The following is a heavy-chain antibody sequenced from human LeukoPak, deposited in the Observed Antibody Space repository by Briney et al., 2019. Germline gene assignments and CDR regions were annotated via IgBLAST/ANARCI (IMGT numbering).Heavy chain of an antibody. D-gene: IGHD3-22*01. CDR3: ARRYYDSSGYDY. J-gene: IGHJ4*02. CDR1: GYTFTDYY. V-gene: IGHV1-2*02. CDR2: INPNSGGT. Sequence: SVKVSCKASGYTFTDYYIHWVRQAPGQGLEWMGWINPNSGGTNYAQNFQGRVTMTRDTSISTAYMELSRLRSDDTAVYHCARRYYDSSGYDYWGQGTLVTVSS.